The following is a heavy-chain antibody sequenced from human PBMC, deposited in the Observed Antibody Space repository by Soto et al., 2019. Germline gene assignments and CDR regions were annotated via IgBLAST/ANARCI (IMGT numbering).Heavy chain of an antibody. CDR2: INHSGST. Sequence: SETLSLTCAVYGGSFSGYYWSWIRQPPGKGLEWIGEINHSGSTNYNPSLKSRVTISVDTSKNQFSLKLSSVTTADTAVYYCARGVIAAAGTKGALDYWGQGTLVTVSS. D-gene: IGHD6-13*01. CDR1: GGSFSGYY. CDR3: ARGVIAAAGTKGALDY. V-gene: IGHV4-34*01. J-gene: IGHJ4*02.